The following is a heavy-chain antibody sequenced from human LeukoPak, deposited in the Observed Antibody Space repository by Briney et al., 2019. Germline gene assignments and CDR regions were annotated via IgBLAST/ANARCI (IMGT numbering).Heavy chain of an antibody. CDR3: ARLGGYYDPPGY. J-gene: IGHJ4*02. Sequence: SETLSLTCTVSGGSISSYYWSWIRQPPGKGLEWIGTIHYSGSTFYNPSLKSRVTISVDTSKNQFSLKLSSVTAADTAVYHCARLGGYYDPPGYWGQGTLVTVSS. CDR1: GGSISSYY. D-gene: IGHD3-22*01. CDR2: IHYSGST. V-gene: IGHV4-39*01.